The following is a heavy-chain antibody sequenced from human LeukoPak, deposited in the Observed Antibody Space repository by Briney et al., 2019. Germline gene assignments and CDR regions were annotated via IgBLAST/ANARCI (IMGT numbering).Heavy chain of an antibody. J-gene: IGHJ4*02. Sequence: SETLSLTCTVSGGSVRYYYWSWIRQSPGKGLEWIGYIYYNGTTNYNPSLKSRVTISVDMSKNQFSLKMSSVTAADTAVYYCARKGGLFDYWGQGRLVTVSS. CDR3: ARKGGLFDY. CDR2: IYYNGTT. CDR1: GGSVRYYY. V-gene: IGHV4-59*02. D-gene: IGHD2-15*01.